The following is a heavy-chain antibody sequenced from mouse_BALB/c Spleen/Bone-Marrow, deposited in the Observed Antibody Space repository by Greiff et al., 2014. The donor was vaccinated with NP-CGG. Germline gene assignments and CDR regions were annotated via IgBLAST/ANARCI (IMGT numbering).Heavy chain of an antibody. CDR3: VRDRDCGCNWYFDV. CDR1: GFTLTDYY. Sequence: EVQLVESGGGLVQPGGSLRLSCATSGFTLTDYYMSWVRQPPGKALEWLGFIRNKANGYTTEYSVSVQGRFTISRDNSQSILYLQMNTQRTKDSAAYSGVRDRDCGCNWYFDVWGAGTTVTVSS. D-gene: IGHD3-3*01. V-gene: IGHV7-3*02. CDR2: IRNKANGYTT. J-gene: IGHJ1*01.